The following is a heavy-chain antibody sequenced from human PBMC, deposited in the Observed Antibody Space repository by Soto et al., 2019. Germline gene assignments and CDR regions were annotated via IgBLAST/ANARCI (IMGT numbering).Heavy chain of an antibody. V-gene: IGHV3-15*01. J-gene: IGHJ4*02. Sequence: EVQLVESGGGLVKPGGSLRLSCAASGFTFSNAWMSWVRQAPGKGLEWVGRIKSKTDGGTTDYAAPVKGRFTISRDDSKNTLYLQMNSLKTEDTALYYCTTDPYSSGPYDYWGQGTLVTVSS. CDR2: IKSKTDGGTT. D-gene: IGHD6-19*01. CDR1: GFTFSNAW. CDR3: TTDPYSSGPYDY.